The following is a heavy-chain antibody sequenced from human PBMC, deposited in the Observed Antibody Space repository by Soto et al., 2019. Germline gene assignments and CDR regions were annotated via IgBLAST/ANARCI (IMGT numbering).Heavy chain of an antibody. CDR1: GFTFSSYW. J-gene: IGHJ5*02. D-gene: IGHD3-16*01. CDR3: ARDYYDYIWGSFTINWFDP. Sequence: GGSLRLSCAASGFTFSSYWMSWVRQAPGKGLEWVANIKQDGSEKYYVDSVKGRFTISRDNAKNSLYLQMNSLRAEDTAVYYCARDYYDYIWGSFTINWFDPWGQGTLVTVSS. CDR2: IKQDGSEK. V-gene: IGHV3-7*01.